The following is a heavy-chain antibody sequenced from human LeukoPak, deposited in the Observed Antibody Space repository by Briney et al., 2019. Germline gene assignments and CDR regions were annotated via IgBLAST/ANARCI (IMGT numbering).Heavy chain of an antibody. CDR2: IHYSGST. CDR1: GGSISTYY. D-gene: IGHD3-9*01. CDR3: ARGKSDHILAD. V-gene: IGHV4-59*01. J-gene: IGHJ4*02. Sequence: SETLSLTCTVSGGSISTYYWSWIRQPPGKGLEWIAYIHYSGSTNYNPSLKSRVAISVDTSKKQFYLRLSSVTAADTAVYYCARGKSDHILADWGQGTLVTVSS.